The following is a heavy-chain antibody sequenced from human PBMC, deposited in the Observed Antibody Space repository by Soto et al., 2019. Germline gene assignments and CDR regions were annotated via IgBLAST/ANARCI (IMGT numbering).Heavy chain of an antibody. CDR2: ISGSSGNT. V-gene: IGHV3-23*01. Sequence: VGSLRLSCAGSGFTFSSYVMSWVRQAPGKGLEWVSTISGSSGNTHYADSVKGRFTISRDNSKNTLYLKMNSLRAEDTAVYYCAKSRSELTTVTTNWFDPWGLGALVTVSS. J-gene: IGHJ5*02. CDR1: GFTFSSYV. D-gene: IGHD4-17*01. CDR3: AKSRSELTTVTTNWFDP.